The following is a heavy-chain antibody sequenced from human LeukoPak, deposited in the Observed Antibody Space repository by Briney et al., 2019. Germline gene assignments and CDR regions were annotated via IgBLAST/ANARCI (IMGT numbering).Heavy chain of an antibody. V-gene: IGHV3-53*01. J-gene: IGHJ4*02. Sequence: GGSLRLSCAASGFSVSSKYMSWVRQARGKGLEWVEVIYSSGTTKYAVSVKVRVTIARDSSENTLYLQMNSLRVEDAAVYYCARGWEWWDYWGQGTLVTVSS. D-gene: IGHD2-15*01. CDR1: GFSVSSKY. CDR3: ARGWEWWDY. CDR2: IYSSGTT.